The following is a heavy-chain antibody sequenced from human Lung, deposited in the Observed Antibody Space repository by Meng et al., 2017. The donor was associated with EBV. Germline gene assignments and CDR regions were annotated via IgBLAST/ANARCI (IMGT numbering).Heavy chain of an antibody. CDR1: GGPIGGSNW. CDR3: ASFPPPGKQWLVTDY. Sequence: GPGLCKPSGTLSLTSGVSGGPIGGSNWWGWVGQPPGKGLDWIGEIYHIGSTNYNPSLKRRVTIPVDKSKNQFSLKLSSVTAADTAVYYCASFPPPGKQWLVTDYWGQGTLVTVSS. D-gene: IGHD6-19*01. J-gene: IGHJ4*02. CDR2: IYHIGST. V-gene: IGHV4-4*02.